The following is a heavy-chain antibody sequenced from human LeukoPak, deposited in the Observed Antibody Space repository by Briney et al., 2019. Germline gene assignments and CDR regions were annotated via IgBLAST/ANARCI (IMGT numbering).Heavy chain of an antibody. D-gene: IGHD3-10*01. V-gene: IGHV4-59*01. Sequence: PSETLSLTCTVSGGSISSYYWSWIRQPPGKGLEWIGYIYYSGSTNYNPSLKSRVTISVDTSKNQFSLKLSSVTAADTAVYYCARELYYGSGSYPSDAFDIWGQGTMVTASS. CDR3: ARELYYGSGSYPSDAFDI. J-gene: IGHJ3*02. CDR2: IYYSGST. CDR1: GGSISSYY.